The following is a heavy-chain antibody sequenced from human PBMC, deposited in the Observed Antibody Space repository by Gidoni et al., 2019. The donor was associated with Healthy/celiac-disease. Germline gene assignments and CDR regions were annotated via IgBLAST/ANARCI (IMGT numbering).Heavy chain of an antibody. D-gene: IGHD3-3*01. Sequence: QVQLVESGGGVVQPGRSLRLSCADSGFTFSSYAMHWVRQAPGKGLEGVAVISYDGSNKYYADSVKGRFTISRDNSKNTLYLQMNSLRAEDTAVYYCARGLRFLEWFAGAFDIWGQGTMVTVSS. V-gene: IGHV3-30-3*01. J-gene: IGHJ3*02. CDR3: ARGLRFLEWFAGAFDI. CDR2: ISYDGSNK. CDR1: GFTFSSYA.